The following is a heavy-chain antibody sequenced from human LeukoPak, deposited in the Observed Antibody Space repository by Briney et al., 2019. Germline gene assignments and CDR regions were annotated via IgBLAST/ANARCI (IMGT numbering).Heavy chain of an antibody. CDR1: GFTFSSYS. CDR3: ARDGDYYDSSGYRANFDY. J-gene: IGHJ4*02. D-gene: IGHD3-22*01. V-gene: IGHV3-21*01. Sequence: GSLRLSCAASGFTFSSYSMNWVRQAPGKGLEWVSSISSSSSYIYYADSVKGRFTISRDNAKNSLYLQMNSLRAEDTAVYYCARDGDYYDSSGYRANFDYWGQGTLVTVSS. CDR2: ISSSSSYI.